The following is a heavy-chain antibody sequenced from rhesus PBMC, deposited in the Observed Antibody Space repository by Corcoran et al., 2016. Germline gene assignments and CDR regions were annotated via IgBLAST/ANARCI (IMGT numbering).Heavy chain of an antibody. CDR1: GGSFSISW. J-gene: IGHJ4*01. CDR2: LNGNRGRT. V-gene: IGHV4-80*01. CDR3: ARGDSSGWYPFDY. Sequence: QVQLQESGPGLVKPSETLSLTCAVSGGSFSISWWSWIRQPPGKGLEWFGELNGNRGRTSYNPALRSRVTISKDASKNQFALKLSSLTAADPAVYYCARGDSSGWYPFDYCGQGVLVTVSS. D-gene: IGHD6-31*01.